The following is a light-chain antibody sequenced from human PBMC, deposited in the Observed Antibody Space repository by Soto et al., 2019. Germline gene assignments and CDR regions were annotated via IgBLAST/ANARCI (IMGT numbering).Light chain of an antibody. Sequence: ENVLTQSPGTLSLSPGERATLSCRASQSVSSRYLTWYQQKPGQAPRLLIYGASSRATGIPDRFSGSGSGTDFTLTISRLEPEDFAVYSCQHFDTSLTWTFGQGTKVEI. V-gene: IGKV3-20*01. CDR1: QSVSSRY. CDR2: GAS. J-gene: IGKJ1*01. CDR3: QHFDTSLTWT.